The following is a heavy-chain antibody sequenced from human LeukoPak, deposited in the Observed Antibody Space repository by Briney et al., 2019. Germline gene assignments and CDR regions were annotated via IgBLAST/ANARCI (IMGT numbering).Heavy chain of an antibody. V-gene: IGHV3-74*01. CDR3: VRFSSSSRAFDI. Sequence: GSLRLSCAASGFTFSSYWIHWVRQAPGKGLVWVSHINTDGSITSYADSVQGRFSISRDNAKNTLYLQMNSLRAEDTAVYYCVRFSSSSRAFDIWGQGTMVTVSS. D-gene: IGHD6-6*01. CDR2: INTDGSIT. CDR1: GFTFSSYW. J-gene: IGHJ3*02.